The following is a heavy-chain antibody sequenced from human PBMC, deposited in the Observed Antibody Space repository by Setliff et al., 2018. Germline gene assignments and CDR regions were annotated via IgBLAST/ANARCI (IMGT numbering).Heavy chain of an antibody. D-gene: IGHD2-15*01. CDR2: IYTKGGT. CDR1: GGSMTDFF. Sequence: SETLSLTCSVAGGSMTDFFWHWFRRPPGKGLEWIGYIYTKGGTNYSPSLKSRVTMSVDRSRNQYSPTLSSVSAADMAVYYCARGLNTESWTPLYWSPGTLVTVSS. J-gene: IGHJ4*02. V-gene: IGHV4-4*08. CDR3: ARGLNTESWTPLY.